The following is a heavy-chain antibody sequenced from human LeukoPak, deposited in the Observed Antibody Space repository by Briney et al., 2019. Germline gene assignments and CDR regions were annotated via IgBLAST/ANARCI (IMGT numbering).Heavy chain of an antibody. D-gene: IGHD3-9*01. Sequence: SETLSLACAVYGGSFSGYYWSWIRQPPGKGLEWIGEINHSGSTNYNPSLKSRVTISVDTSKNQFSLKLSSVTAADTAVYYCATRLYYDILTGYMSPFDYWGQGTLVTVSS. V-gene: IGHV4-34*01. CDR2: INHSGST. CDR3: ATRLYYDILTGYMSPFDY. J-gene: IGHJ4*02. CDR1: GGSFSGYY.